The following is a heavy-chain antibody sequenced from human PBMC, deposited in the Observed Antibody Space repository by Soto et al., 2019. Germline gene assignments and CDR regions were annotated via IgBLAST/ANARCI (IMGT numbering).Heavy chain of an antibody. CDR1: GGSISSGGYY. CDR3: ARDRKPHYDILTGYPDNWFDP. Sequence: QVQLQESGPGLVKPSQTLSLTCTVSGGSISSGGYYWSWIRQHPGKGLEWIGYIYYSWSTYYNPSLKSRVTIPVDTSKNQFSLKLSSVTAADTAVYYCARDRKPHYDILTGYPDNWFDPWGQGTLVTVSS. CDR2: IYYSWST. V-gene: IGHV4-31*03. J-gene: IGHJ5*02. D-gene: IGHD3-9*01.